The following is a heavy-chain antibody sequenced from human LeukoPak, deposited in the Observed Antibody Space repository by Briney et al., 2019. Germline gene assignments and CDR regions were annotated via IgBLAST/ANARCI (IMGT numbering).Heavy chain of an antibody. D-gene: IGHD2/OR15-2a*01. CDR1: GFTFSRYW. CDR2: IRQDGSEK. CDR3: ARDQVIYNYYGIDF. Sequence: PGGSLRLSCAASGFTFSRYWMTWVRQAPGKGLEWVANIRQDGSEKYYVNSAKGRFTISRENAKNSLFLQMNSLRAEDTAVYYCARDQVIYNYYGIDFWGQATSLTVSS. V-gene: IGHV3-7*04. J-gene: IGHJ6*02.